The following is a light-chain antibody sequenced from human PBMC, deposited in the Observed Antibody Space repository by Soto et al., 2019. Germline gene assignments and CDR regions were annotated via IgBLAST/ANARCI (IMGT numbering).Light chain of an antibody. CDR2: GAS. J-gene: IGKJ3*01. V-gene: IGKV3-20*01. CDR3: QQYGSSPLFT. CDR1: QSVSSSY. Sequence: EMVLTQSPGTLSLSPGERATLSCRASQSVSSSYLAWYQQKPGQAPRLLIDGASGRATGIPDRFSGSGSGTDFTLTISRLEPEDFAVYYCQQYGSSPLFTFGPGSKVDIK.